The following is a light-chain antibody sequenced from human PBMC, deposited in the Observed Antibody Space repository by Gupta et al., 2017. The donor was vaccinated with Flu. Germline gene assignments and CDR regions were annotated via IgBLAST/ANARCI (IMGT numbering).Light chain of an antibody. Sequence: ATLSLSAGDRATLSCRARAGVYSNFLARYQQKPGQTPRLLLSEASYSFDGIPDTFSGSGSWTEFTLTIIRREPADVAVSYCHQMGSMPPTFGHGTRVDIK. CDR1: AGVYSNF. J-gene: IGKJ3*01. CDR2: EAS. CDR3: HQMGSMPPT. V-gene: IGKV3-20*01.